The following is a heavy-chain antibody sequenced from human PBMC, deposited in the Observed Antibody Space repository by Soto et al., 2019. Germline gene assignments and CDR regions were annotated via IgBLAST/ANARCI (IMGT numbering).Heavy chain of an antibody. CDR2: MYNTGST. V-gene: IGHV4-59*01. CDR1: GGSISRYY. CDR3: ARDLWGYCGADCYPLDV. J-gene: IGHJ6*02. Sequence: QVRLQESGPGLVKPSETLSLTCTVSGGSISRYYWSWVRQPPGKGLEWIGYMYNTGSTIYNPSLKSRVTISVDTSKNQFSLKLNSVTAADTAVYHCARDLWGYCGADCYPLDVWGQGTTVTVSS. D-gene: IGHD2-21*02.